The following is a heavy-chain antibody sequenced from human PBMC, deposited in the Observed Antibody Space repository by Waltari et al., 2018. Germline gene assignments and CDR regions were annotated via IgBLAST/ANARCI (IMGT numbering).Heavy chain of an antibody. CDR3: ARGLYSSFRYFDY. Sequence: QVQLQQWGAGLLKPSETLSLTCAVYGGSFSGYYWSWISQPPGKGLEWIGEINHSGSTNYNPSLKSRVTISVDTSKNQFSLKLSSVTAADTAVYYCARGLYSSFRYFDYWGQGTLVTVSS. CDR1: GGSFSGYY. J-gene: IGHJ4*02. V-gene: IGHV4-34*01. D-gene: IGHD6-6*01. CDR2: INHSGST.